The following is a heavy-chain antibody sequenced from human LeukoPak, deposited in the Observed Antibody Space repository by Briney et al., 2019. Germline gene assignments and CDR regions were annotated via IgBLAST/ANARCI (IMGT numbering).Heavy chain of an antibody. J-gene: IGHJ4*02. CDR3: AKEALLAATYYFDY. V-gene: IGHV3-7*03. Sequence: GGSLRLSCAVSGFTFSGFWMSWSRQAPGKGLEWVASINSDGSEGYYADVVKGRFTISRDNSKTTLYLQMNSLRADDTAVYYCAKEALLAATYYFDYWGQGTLVTVSS. D-gene: IGHD2-15*01. CDR1: GFTFSGFW. CDR2: INSDGSEG.